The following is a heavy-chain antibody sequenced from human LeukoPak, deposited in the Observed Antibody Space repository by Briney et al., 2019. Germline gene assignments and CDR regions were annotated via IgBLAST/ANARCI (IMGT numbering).Heavy chain of an antibody. CDR1: GFTFSSYA. D-gene: IGHD5-12*01. CDR2: ISYGGSNK. V-gene: IGHV3-30*04. J-gene: IGHJ4*02. CDR3: ARDTGIVATIGPFDY. Sequence: GGSLRLSCAASGFTFSSYAMHWVRQAPGKGLEWVAVISYGGSNKYYADSVKGRFTISRDNSKNTLYLQMNSLRAEDTAVYYCARDTGIVATIGPFDYWGQGTLVTVSS.